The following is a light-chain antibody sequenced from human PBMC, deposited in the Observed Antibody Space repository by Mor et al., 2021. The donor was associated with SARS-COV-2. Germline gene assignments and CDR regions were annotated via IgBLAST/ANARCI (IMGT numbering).Light chain of an antibody. Sequence: CRASQSVSSSYLAWYQQKPGQAPRLLIYGASSRSPGIPDRFSGSGSGTDFTLTICRLEPEDFAVYYCQQYGSSPLTFG. CDR3: QQYGSSPLT. V-gene: IGKV3-20*01. CDR1: QSVSSSY. CDR2: GAS. J-gene: IGKJ4*01.